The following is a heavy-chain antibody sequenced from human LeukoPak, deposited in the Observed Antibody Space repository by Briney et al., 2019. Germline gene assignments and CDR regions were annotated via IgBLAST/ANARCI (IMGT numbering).Heavy chain of an antibody. CDR3: ARQAAYSGFDP. D-gene: IGHD2-21*01. V-gene: IGHV4-31*03. CDR2: IYYSGST. J-gene: IGHJ5*02. CDR1: GGSISSGGYY. Sequence: SETLSLTCTVSGGSISSGGYYWSWIRQHPGKGLEWIGYIYYSGSTYYNPSLKSRVTISVDTSKNQFSLKLGPVTAADTAVYYCARQAAYSGFDPWGQGTLVTVSS.